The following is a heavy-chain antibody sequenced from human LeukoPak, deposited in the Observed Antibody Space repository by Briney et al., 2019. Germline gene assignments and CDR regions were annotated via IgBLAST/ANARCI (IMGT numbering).Heavy chain of an antibody. J-gene: IGHJ4*02. CDR1: GFTFSSCS. CDR3: AREGYGGSYWGLDY. CDR2: ISSSISYI. Sequence: PGGSLRLSCAASGFTFSSCSVNWVRQAPGKGLEWVSSISSSISYIYYADSVKGRFTISRDNAKNSLYLQMNSLRAEDTAVYYCAREGYGGSYWGLDYWGQGTLVTVSS. D-gene: IGHD1-26*01. V-gene: IGHV3-21*01.